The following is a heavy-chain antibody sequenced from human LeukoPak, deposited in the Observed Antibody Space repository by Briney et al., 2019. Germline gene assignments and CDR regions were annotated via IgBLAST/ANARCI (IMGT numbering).Heavy chain of an antibody. CDR1: GFSFSIYV. J-gene: IGHJ4*02. D-gene: IGHD3-3*01. V-gene: IGHV3-23*01. Sequence: QPGGSLRLSCAASGFSFSIYVMSWVRQAPGKGLEWVSAISGSGGSTYYADSVKGRFTISRDNSKNTLYLQMNSLRAEDTAVYYCAKEGLTIFGVRYFDYWGQGTLVTVSS. CDR2: ISGSGGST. CDR3: AKEGLTIFGVRYFDY.